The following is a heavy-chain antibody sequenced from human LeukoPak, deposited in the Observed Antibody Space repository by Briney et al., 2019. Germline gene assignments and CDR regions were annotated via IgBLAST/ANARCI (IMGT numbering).Heavy chain of an antibody. J-gene: IGHJ6*02. CDR3: AKAGDYGDYDADYYYYGMDV. CDR2: IYYSGST. Sequence: KASETLSLTCTVSGGSISSYYWSWIRQPPGKGLEWIGYIYYSGSTNYNPSLKSRVTISVDTSKNQFSLKLSSVTAADTAVYYCAKAGDYGDYDADYYYYGMDVWGQGTTVTVSS. CDR1: GGSISSYY. D-gene: IGHD4-17*01. V-gene: IGHV4-59*08.